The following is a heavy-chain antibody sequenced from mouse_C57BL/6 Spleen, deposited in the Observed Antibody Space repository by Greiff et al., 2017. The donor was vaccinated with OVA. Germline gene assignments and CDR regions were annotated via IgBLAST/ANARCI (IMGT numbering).Heavy chain of an antibody. V-gene: IGHV1-55*01. D-gene: IGHD3-2*02. CDR3: ARDSSGPFYYAMDY. CDR2: IYPGSGST. CDR1: GYTFTSYW. J-gene: IGHJ4*01. Sequence: QVQLQQPGAELVKPGASVKMSCKASGYTFTSYWITWVKQRPGQGLEWIGDIYPGSGSTNYNEKFKSKATLTVDTSSSTAYMQLSSLTSEDSAVYYCARDSSGPFYYAMDYWGQGTSVTVSS.